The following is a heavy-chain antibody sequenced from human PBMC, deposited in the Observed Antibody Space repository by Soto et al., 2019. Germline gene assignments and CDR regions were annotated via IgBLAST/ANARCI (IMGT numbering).Heavy chain of an antibody. CDR3: ARASGIYCSGGSCYLGAYYYYYGMDV. CDR1: GYTFTGYY. CDR2: INPNSGGT. J-gene: IGHJ6*02. V-gene: IGHV1-2*02. D-gene: IGHD2-15*01. Sequence: GASVKVSCKASGYTFTGYYMHWVRQAPGQGLEWMGWINPNSGGTNYAQKFQGRVTMTRDTSISTAYMELSRLRSDDTAVYYCARASGIYCSGGSCYLGAYYYYYGMDVWGQGTTVTVSS.